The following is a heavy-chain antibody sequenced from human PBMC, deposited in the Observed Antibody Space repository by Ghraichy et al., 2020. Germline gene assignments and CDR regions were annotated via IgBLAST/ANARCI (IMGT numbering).Heavy chain of an antibody. Sequence: ASVKVSCKASGYTFTSYGISWVRQAPGQGLEWMGWISAYNGNKNYAQKLQGRFTMTTDTSTSTAYMELRSLRSDDTAVYYCARECIAVAGTCDAFDIWGQGTMVTVSS. V-gene: IGHV1-18*04. J-gene: IGHJ3*02. CDR1: GYTFTSYG. D-gene: IGHD6-19*01. CDR3: ARECIAVAGTCDAFDI. CDR2: ISAYNGNK.